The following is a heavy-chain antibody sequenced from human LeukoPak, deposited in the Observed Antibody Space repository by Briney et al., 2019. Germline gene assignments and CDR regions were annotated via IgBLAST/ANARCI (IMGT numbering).Heavy chain of an antibody. V-gene: IGHV3-7*01. CDR2: IYQDGREK. D-gene: IGHD6-13*01. Sequence: PGGSLRLSCVASGFTFSTYLMTWVRQAPGKGLGWVANIYQDGREKYYVDSVKGRFTISRDNAKNSLYLQMNSLRAEDTAVHYCASERPSSSWYDYWGQGTLVTVSS. CDR1: GFTFSTYL. CDR3: ASERPSSSWYDY. J-gene: IGHJ4*02.